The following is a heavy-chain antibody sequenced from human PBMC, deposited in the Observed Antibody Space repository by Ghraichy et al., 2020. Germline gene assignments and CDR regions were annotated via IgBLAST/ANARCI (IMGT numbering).Heavy chain of an antibody. V-gene: IGHV3-23*01. J-gene: IGHJ4*02. CDR1: GFAFSSYA. Sequence: GGSLRLSCAASGFAFSSYAMNWVRQAPGKGLEWVSVVGGSSGGRYYADSVKGRFTISRDNSKNTVYLEMNSLRADDTAFYYCAKTGDASVWNYFDHWGQGTLVTVSS. CDR3: AKTGDASVWNYFDH. CDR2: VGGSSGGR. D-gene: IGHD7-27*01.